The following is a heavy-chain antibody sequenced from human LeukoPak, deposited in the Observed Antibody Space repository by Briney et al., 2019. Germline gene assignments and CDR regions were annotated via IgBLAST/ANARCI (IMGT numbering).Heavy chain of an antibody. J-gene: IGHJ4*02. Sequence: GGSLRLSCAASGVTFSNYWMHWVRHTPGKGLVWGSRLHTDGSATFYADSVKGRFTISRDNPKSTLYLQMNSLTAQDTAIYYCAREGHYDTRGPDYWGQGTLVTVSS. CDR1: GVTFSNYW. V-gene: IGHV3-74*01. D-gene: IGHD3-22*01. CDR3: AREGHYDTRGPDY. CDR2: LHTDGSAT.